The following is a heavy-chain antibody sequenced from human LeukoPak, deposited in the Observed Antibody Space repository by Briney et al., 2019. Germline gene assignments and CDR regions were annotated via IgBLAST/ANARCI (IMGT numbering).Heavy chain of an antibody. D-gene: IGHD4-23*01. Sequence: GGSLRLSWAASGFTFSIYSMNWVRQAPGKGLEWVSYITSDSTTIHYADSVKGRFTISRDNAQNSLFLQMNSLRADDTAAYYSARDVLGNSFHDWYFDLWGRGTLVTVSS. CDR3: ARDVLGNSFHDWYFDL. CDR2: ITSDSTTI. CDR1: GFTFSIYS. J-gene: IGHJ2*01. V-gene: IGHV3-48*01.